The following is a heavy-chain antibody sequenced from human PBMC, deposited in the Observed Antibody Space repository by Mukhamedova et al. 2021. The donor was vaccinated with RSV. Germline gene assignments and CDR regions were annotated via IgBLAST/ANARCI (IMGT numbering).Heavy chain of an antibody. D-gene: IGHD2-2*01. J-gene: IGHJ4*01. V-gene: IGHV1-69*06. CDR3: ARVVFFCIGTRCLTHY. CDR1: LTKSA. CDR2: ITPTFGTS. Sequence: LTKSAFSWVRQAPGQGFEWIGDITPTFGTSDYSEKFQGRVTITADKSTNTAYMQLNSLTSADTAVYYCARVVFFCIGTRCLTHY.